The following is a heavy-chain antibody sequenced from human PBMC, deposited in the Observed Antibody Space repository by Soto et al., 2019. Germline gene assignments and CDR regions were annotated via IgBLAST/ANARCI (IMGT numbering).Heavy chain of an antibody. Sequence: DVQLVESGGDLVQPGGSLRLSCAASGFTFSSYDMQWVRQVTGKGLEWVSSIGKAGDTYYADSVKGRFTISRENAKNSLYLQMSSLSAGDTAVYYCVRDPAGHGMDVWGQGTTVTVSS. D-gene: IGHD3-10*01. CDR2: IGKAGDT. CDR1: GFTFSSYD. V-gene: IGHV3-13*01. J-gene: IGHJ6*02. CDR3: VRDPAGHGMDV.